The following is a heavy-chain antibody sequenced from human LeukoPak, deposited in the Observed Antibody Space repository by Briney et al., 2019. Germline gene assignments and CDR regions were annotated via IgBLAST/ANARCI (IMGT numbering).Heavy chain of an antibody. J-gene: IGHJ4*02. CDR1: GYTFTNYG. CDR2: VNVYSGNT. Sequence: ASVKVSCKASGYTFTNYGISWVRQAPGQGLEWMGWVNVYSGNTNYAQRFQGRVTMTTDTSTSTAYMELRSLRSDDTAVYYCARDNEYCTGGSCYSNWGQGTLVTVSS. CDR3: ARDNEYCTGGSCYSN. V-gene: IGHV1-18*01. D-gene: IGHD2-15*01.